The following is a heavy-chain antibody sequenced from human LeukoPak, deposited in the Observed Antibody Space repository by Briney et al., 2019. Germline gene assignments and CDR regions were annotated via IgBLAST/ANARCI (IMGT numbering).Heavy chain of an antibody. CDR3: AKAYSSSWYFSYFDY. D-gene: IGHD6-13*01. CDR1: GFTFDDYA. J-gene: IGHJ4*02. Sequence: PGGSLRLSCAASGFTFDDYAMHWVRQAPGKGLEWVSGISWNSGSIGYADSVKGRFTISRDKAKNSLYLQMDSLRAEDMALYYCAKAYSSSWYFSYFDYWGQGTLVTVSS. CDR2: ISWNSGSI. V-gene: IGHV3-9*03.